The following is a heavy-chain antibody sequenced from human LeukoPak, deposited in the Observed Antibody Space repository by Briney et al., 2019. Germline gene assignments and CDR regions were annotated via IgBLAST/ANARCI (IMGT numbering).Heavy chain of an antibody. D-gene: IGHD6-6*01. J-gene: IGHJ4*02. CDR2: INYSGST. CDR1: GGSFSGYY. CDR3: ARGSIAARPTYFDY. Sequence: PSETLSLTCAVYGGSFSGYYWSWIRQPPGKGLEWIGEINYSGSTNYNPSLKSRVTISVDTSKNQFTLKLSSVTAADTAVYYCARGSIAARPTYFDYWGQGTLVTVTS. V-gene: IGHV4-34*01.